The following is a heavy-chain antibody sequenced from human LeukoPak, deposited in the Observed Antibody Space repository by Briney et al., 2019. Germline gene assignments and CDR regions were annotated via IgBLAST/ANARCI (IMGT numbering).Heavy chain of an antibody. CDR1: GLTFSNYW. V-gene: IGHV3-7*03. CDR3: ARDWDSVVVTAIDY. CDR2: IKEDGSEK. D-gene: IGHD2-21*02. Sequence: GGSLRLSCAASGLTFSNYWMSWVRQAPGKGLEWVANIKEDGSEKYFVDSMKGRFTISRDNAKNSLYLQMSSLRVEDTAVYYCARDWDSVVVTAIDYWGQGTLVTVSS. J-gene: IGHJ4*02.